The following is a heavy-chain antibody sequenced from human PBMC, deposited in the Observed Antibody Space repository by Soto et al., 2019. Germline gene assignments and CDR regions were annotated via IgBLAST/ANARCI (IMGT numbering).Heavy chain of an antibody. CDR1: GYIFTGYY. Sequence: ASVKVSCKASGYIFTGYYINWVRQAPGQGLEWMGWINPNTGDTNYAQKFQGSVTMTTDTSISTAYMELSRLRSDDTAVYYCARPYCGSNSCHNWFDSWGQGPLVTVYS. D-gene: IGHD2-2*01. CDR3: ARPYCGSNSCHNWFDS. V-gene: IGHV1-2*02. CDR2: INPNTGDT. J-gene: IGHJ5*01.